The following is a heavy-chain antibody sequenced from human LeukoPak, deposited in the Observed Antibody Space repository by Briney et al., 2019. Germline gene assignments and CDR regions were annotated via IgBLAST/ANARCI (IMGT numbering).Heavy chain of an antibody. J-gene: IGHJ6*03. CDR3: AGDPSSGYDSNMDV. V-gene: IGHV3-7*01. Sequence: GGSLRLSCAASGFTFSSYWMSWVRQAPGKGPEWVANIKQDGSEKYYVDSVKGRFTISRDNAKNSLYLQMNSLRAEDTAVYYCAGDPSSGYDSNMDVWGKGTTVTISS. CDR2: IKQDGSEK. CDR1: GFTFSSYW. D-gene: IGHD5-12*01.